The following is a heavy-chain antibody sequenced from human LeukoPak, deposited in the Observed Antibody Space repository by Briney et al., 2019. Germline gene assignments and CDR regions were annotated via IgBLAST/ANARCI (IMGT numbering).Heavy chain of an antibody. CDR2: INPSGGST. CDR3: ARDWGHLSHYGSGVDV. CDR1: GYTFTSYY. J-gene: IGHJ6*02. D-gene: IGHD3-10*01. V-gene: IGHV1-46*01. Sequence: ASVKVSCKASGYTFTSYYMHWVRQAPGQGLEWMGIINPSGGSTSYAQKFQGRVTMTRDTSTSTVYMELSSLRSEDTAVYYCARDWGHLSHYGSGVDVWGQGTTVTVSS.